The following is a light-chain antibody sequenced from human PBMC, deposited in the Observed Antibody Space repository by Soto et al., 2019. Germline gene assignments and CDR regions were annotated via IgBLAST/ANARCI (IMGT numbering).Light chain of an antibody. J-gene: IGKJ3*01. CDR3: QQYSSSPPEFT. CDR2: GAS. CDR1: QSISSSY. V-gene: IGKV3-20*01. Sequence: EIVLTQSPGTLSLSPGERATLSCRASQSISSSYLAWYQQRPGQAPRLLIFGASYRATGIPDRFSGSGSGTDFTITISRLEPEDFAVYYCQQYSSSPPEFTFGPGTRVDSK.